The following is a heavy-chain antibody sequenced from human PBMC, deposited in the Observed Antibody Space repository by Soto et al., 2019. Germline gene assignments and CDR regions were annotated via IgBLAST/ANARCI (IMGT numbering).Heavy chain of an antibody. D-gene: IGHD2-2*01. Sequence: PSETLSLTCTVSGGSISSGGYYWSWIRQHPGKGLEWIGYIYYSGSTYYNPSLKSRVTISVDTSKNQFSLKLSSVTAADTAVYYCARVLGCSSTSCQNWFDPWGQGTLVTVSS. V-gene: IGHV4-31*03. CDR3: ARVLGCSSTSCQNWFDP. CDR1: GGSISSGGYY. J-gene: IGHJ5*02. CDR2: IYYSGST.